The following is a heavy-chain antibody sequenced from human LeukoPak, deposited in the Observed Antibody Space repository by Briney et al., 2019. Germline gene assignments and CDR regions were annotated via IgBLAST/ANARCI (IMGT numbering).Heavy chain of an antibody. CDR3: ARGFPRRYGSGSSKSDY. CDR2: INHSGST. D-gene: IGHD3-10*01. V-gene: IGHV4-34*01. CDR1: GGSFSGYY. J-gene: IGHJ4*02. Sequence: PSETLSLTCAVYGGSFSGYYWSWLRQPPGKGLEWIGEINHSGSTNYNPSLKSRVTISVDTSKNQFSLKLSSVTAADTAVNYCARGFPRRYGSGSSKSDYWGQGTLVTVSS.